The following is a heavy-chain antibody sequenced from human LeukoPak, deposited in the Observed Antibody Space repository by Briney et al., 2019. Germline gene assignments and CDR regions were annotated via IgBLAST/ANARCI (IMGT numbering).Heavy chain of an antibody. J-gene: IGHJ5*02. CDR1: GFTFSSYG. Sequence: GRSLRLSCAASGFTFSSYGMHWVRQAPGKGLEWVAVIWYDGSNKYYADSVKGRFTISRDNSKNTLYLQMNSLRAEDTAVYYCARDQGWAPSDPWGQGTLVTVSS. D-gene: IGHD6-19*01. CDR2: IWYDGSNK. CDR3: ARDQGWAPSDP. V-gene: IGHV3-33*01.